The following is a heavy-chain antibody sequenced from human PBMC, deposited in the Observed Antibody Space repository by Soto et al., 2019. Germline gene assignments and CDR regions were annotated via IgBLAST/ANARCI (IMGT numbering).Heavy chain of an antibody. CDR2: ISYDGSNK. CDR1: GFTFSSYA. CDR3: ARAMQSAVPFDI. J-gene: IGHJ3*02. D-gene: IGHD6-19*01. Sequence: QVQLVESGGGVVQPGRSLRLSCAASGFTFSSYAMHWVRQAPGKGLEWVAVISYDGSNKYYADSVKGRFTISRDNSKNTLYLQMNSLRAEDTAVYYCARAMQSAVPFDIWGQGTMVTVSS. V-gene: IGHV3-30-3*01.